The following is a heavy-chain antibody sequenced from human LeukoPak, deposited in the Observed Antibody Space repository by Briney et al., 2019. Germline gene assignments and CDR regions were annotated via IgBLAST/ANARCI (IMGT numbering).Heavy chain of an antibody. V-gene: IGHV1-18*01. CDR2: ISAYNGYT. CDR3: ARRRLFGYCSSTSCYTPDY. J-gene: IGHJ4*02. Sequence: ASVKVSCKASGYTFTSYGITWVRQAPGQGLEWMGWISAYNGYTNYAQKLQGRVTMTTDTSTSTAYIELSSLRSEDTAVYYCARRRLFGYCSSTSCYTPDYWGQGTLVTVSS. CDR1: GYTFTSYG. D-gene: IGHD2-2*02.